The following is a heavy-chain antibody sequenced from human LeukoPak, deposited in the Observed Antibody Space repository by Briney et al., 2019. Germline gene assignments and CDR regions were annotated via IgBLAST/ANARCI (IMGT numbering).Heavy chain of an antibody. CDR2: ISGSGGST. J-gene: IGHJ4*02. CDR1: GFTFSSYA. V-gene: IGHV3-23*01. Sequence: GGSLRLSCAASGFTFSSYAMSWVRQAPGKGLEWVSTISGSGGSTYYADSVKGRFTISRDNSKNTLYLQMNSLRAEDTAIYYCAKRSLSGSHLGFDYWGQGTLVTVSS. CDR3: AKRSLSGSHLGFDY. D-gene: IGHD1-26*01.